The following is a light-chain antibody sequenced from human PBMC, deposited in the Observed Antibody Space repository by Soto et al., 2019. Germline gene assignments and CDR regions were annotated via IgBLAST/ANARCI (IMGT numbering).Light chain of an antibody. V-gene: IGKV3D-15*01. CDR1: KSISSS. Sequence: EVVLTQSPATLSVSPGERATLSCRASKSISSSLAWYQQRPGQAPRLLMQRASARATGIPARFSGSGSGTEFTLTIGSLQSEDSAVYYCQHYKEWYSFGQGTKLEIK. CDR2: RAS. CDR3: QHYKEWYS. J-gene: IGKJ2*03.